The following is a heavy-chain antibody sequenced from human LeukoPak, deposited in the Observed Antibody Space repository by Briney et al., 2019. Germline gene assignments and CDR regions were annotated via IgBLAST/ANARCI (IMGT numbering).Heavy chain of an antibody. V-gene: IGHV3-74*01. J-gene: IGHJ4*02. Sequence: GGSLRLSCAASGNYWMHWVRQAPGKGLLWVSHINSDGSWTSYADSVKGRFTISKDNAKNTVYLQMNNLRAEDTAVYYCVSFYETDWGRGTLVAVSS. CDR3: VSFYETD. CDR2: INSDGSWT. D-gene: IGHD2/OR15-2a*01. CDR1: GNYW.